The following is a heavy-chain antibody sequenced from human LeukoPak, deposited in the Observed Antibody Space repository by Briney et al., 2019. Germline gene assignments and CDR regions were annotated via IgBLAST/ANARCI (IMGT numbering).Heavy chain of an antibody. CDR2: VNWNGGST. V-gene: IGHV3-20*04. CDR3: ARDPPDNWNFDYNLFDP. D-gene: IGHD1-1*01. CDR1: GFTFDDYG. J-gene: IGHJ5*02. Sequence: GGSLRLSCAASGFTFDDYGMSWVRQAPGKGLEWVSGVNWNGGSTTYAESVKGRFTISRDNAKNSLYLQMNSLRVEDTALYYCARDPPDNWNFDYNLFDPWGQGTLVTVSS.